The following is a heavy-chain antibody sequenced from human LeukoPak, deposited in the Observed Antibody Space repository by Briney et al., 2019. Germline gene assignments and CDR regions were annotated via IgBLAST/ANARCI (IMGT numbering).Heavy chain of an antibody. V-gene: IGHV1-2*02. CDR2: INPNSGGT. Sequence: ASVKVSCKASGYTFTGYYMHWVRQAPGQGLEWMGWINPNSGGTNYAQKFQGRVTMTRDTSISTAYMELSSLRSDDTAVYYCARAAAAAGLADPWGQGTLVTVSS. CDR3: ARAAAAAGLADP. J-gene: IGHJ5*02. CDR1: GYTFTGYY. D-gene: IGHD6-13*01.